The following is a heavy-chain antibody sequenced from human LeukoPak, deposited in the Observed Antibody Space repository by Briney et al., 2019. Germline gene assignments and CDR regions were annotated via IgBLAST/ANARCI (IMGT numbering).Heavy chain of an antibody. J-gene: IGHJ4*02. V-gene: IGHV3-30*02. CDR1: GFTFSSFG. D-gene: IGHD6-13*01. CDR2: TGFDETET. CDR3: AVQRTLWQQVLDH. Sequence: GGSVRLSCAASGFTFSSFGMHWVRQAPGKGLEWVAFTGFDETETYYADSLKGRFTISRDNSKNALFLQMNSLRAEDTAVYYCAVQRTLWQQVLDHWGQGTLVTVSS.